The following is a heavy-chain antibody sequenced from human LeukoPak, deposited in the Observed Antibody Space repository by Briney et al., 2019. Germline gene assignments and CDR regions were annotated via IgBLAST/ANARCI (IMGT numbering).Heavy chain of an antibody. D-gene: IGHD2-2*01. CDR3: ARAHPGGPADIVVVPAALNFDY. J-gene: IGHJ4*02. CDR1: GGSFSGYY. V-gene: IGHV4-34*01. Sequence: SETLSLTCAVYGGSFSGYYWSWIRKPPGKGLEWIGEINHSGSTNYNPSLKSRVTISVDTSKNQFSLKLSSVTAADTAVYYCARAHPGGPADIVVVPAALNFDYWGQGTLVTVSS. CDR2: INHSGST.